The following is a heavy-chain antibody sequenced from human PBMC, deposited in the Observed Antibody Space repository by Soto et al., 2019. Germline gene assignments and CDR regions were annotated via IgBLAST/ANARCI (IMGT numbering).Heavy chain of an antibody. CDR1: GGTFSRSA. CDR2: IIPILDSA. V-gene: IGHV1-69*13. Sequence: AAVQVSCKASGGTFSRSAISWVRQAPGQGLEWMGGIIPILDSATYAQKFQGRLTITADESTSTAYLYLPSLKSDDTAVYYCSRDMSFENWGQGTLVTVSS. CDR3: SRDMSFEN. D-gene: IGHD3-10*02. J-gene: IGHJ4*02.